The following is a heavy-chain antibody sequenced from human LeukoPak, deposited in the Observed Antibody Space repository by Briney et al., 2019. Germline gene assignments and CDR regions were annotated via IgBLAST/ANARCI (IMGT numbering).Heavy chain of an antibody. CDR2: MYRVGNT. CDR1: GFTVSNNY. CDR3: ARGLTVGATGVWAFDI. D-gene: IGHD1-26*01. Sequence: GGSLRLSCAASGFTVSNNYMTWVRQAPGKGLEWVSVMYRVGNTYYADFVKGRFTISRDNFKNTLHLHMNSLRVEDTALYYCARGLTVGATGVWAFDIWGQGTMVTVSS. J-gene: IGHJ3*02. V-gene: IGHV3-66*01.